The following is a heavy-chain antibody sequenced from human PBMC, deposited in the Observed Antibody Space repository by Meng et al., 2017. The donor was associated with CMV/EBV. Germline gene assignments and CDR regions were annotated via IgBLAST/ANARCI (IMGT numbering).Heavy chain of an antibody. CDR3: AKTGAYCSSTSCLSGMDV. CDR1: GFTFSSYG. CDR2: IWYDGSNK. D-gene: IGHD2-2*01. V-gene: IGHV3-33*06. Sequence: GGSLRLSCAASGFTFSSYGMHWVRQAPGKGLEWVAVIWYDGSNKYYADSVKGRFTISRDNSKNTLYLQMNSLRAEDTAVYYCAKTGAYCSSTSCLSGMDVWGQGTTDTVSS. J-gene: IGHJ6*02.